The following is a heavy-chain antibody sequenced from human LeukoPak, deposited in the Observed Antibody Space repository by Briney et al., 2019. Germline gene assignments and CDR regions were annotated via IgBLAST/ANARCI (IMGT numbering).Heavy chain of an antibody. J-gene: IGHJ4*02. Sequence: AGGSLRLSCAASGFTFRSYWMSWVRQAPGEGLEGVANIGRDGRETKYVDCVKGRVSISRATTKNSLYLQINSLRAEDTAVYYCARQYSGSLLFFDYWGQGILVTVSS. V-gene: IGHV3-7*01. CDR3: ARQYSGSLLFFDY. D-gene: IGHD1-26*01. CDR2: IGRDGRET. CDR1: GFTFRSYW.